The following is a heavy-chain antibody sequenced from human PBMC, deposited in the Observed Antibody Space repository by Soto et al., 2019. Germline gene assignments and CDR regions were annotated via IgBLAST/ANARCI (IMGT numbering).Heavy chain of an antibody. CDR2: IIPIFGTA. D-gene: IGHD6-6*01. CDR3: ARDEGYSSSSLYNWFDP. Sequence: EASVKVSCKASGGTFSSYAISWVRQAPGQGLEWMGRIIPIFGTANYAQKFQGRVTITADESTSTAYMELSSLRSEDTAVYYCARDEGYSSSSLYNWFDPWGQGTLVTVSS. CDR1: GGTFSSYA. V-gene: IGHV1-69*13. J-gene: IGHJ5*02.